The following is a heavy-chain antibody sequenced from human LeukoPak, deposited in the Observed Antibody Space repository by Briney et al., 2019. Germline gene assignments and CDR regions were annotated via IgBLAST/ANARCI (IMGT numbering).Heavy chain of an antibody. CDR2: IYPADSDT. V-gene: IGHV5-51*01. J-gene: IGHJ4*02. CDR1: GYIFTKYW. CDR3: AMIRGPTNSDFVY. Sequence: GESLMISCKGSGYIFTKYWIGWVRQMPGKGLEWMGNIYPADSDTRYSPSFQGQVIISVDKSITTAYLQWSRLKASDSAMYYYAMIRGPTNSDFVYRGQGTLVTVSS. D-gene: IGHD2-2*01.